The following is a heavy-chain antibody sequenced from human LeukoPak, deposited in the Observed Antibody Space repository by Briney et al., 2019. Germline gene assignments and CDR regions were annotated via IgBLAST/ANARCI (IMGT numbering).Heavy chain of an antibody. D-gene: IGHD6-13*01. CDR3: AKVPGIGAAAGWDHYYYMDV. Sequence: AGSLRLSCAASGFTFSRYGMHWVRQAPGKGLEWVAIIWYDGSNKYYADSVKGRFTISRDNSKNTLYLQMNSLRAEDTAVYYCAKVPGIGAAAGWDHYYYMDVWGKGTTVTVSS. J-gene: IGHJ6*03. V-gene: IGHV3-33*06. CDR1: GFTFSRYG. CDR2: IWYDGSNK.